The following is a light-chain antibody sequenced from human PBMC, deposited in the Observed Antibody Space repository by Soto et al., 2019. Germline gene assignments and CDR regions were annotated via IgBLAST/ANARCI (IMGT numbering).Light chain of an antibody. CDR1: QSVSSY. Sequence: EIVLTQSPATLSLSPGERATLSCRASQSVSSYLAWYQQRPGQAPRLLIYDASNRAAGIPARFSGSGSATDFTLTISSLEPEDFAVYYCQQRSNWPPLTFGGGTKVDIK. CDR3: QQRSNWPPLT. CDR2: DAS. J-gene: IGKJ4*01. V-gene: IGKV3-11*01.